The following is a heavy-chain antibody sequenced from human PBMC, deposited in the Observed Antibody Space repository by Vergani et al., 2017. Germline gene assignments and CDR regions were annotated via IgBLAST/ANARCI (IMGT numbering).Heavy chain of an antibody. Sequence: QVQLQQLGAGLLKPSETLSLTCAVYGGSFSGYYWSWIRQPPGKGLEWIGEINHSGSTNYNPSLKSRVTISGDTSKNQFSLKLSSVTAADTAVYYCARGTQPPWGYDYDYYMDVWGKGATVTVSS. CDR3: ARGTQPPWGYDYDYYMDV. CDR1: GGSFSGYY. D-gene: IGHD7-27*01. CDR2: INHSGST. J-gene: IGHJ6*03. V-gene: IGHV4-34*01.